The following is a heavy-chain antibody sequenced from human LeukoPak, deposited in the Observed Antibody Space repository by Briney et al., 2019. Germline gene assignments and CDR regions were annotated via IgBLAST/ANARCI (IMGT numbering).Heavy chain of an antibody. Sequence: GGSLRLSCAASGFTFTNYWMSWVRQAPGKGLELVANIKQDRSEKYYVDSVKGRFTISRDNAKNSLYLQMNSLRAEDTAVYYCARASPSLGSSWFFDPWGQGTLVTVSS. V-gene: IGHV3-7*01. D-gene: IGHD6-13*01. J-gene: IGHJ5*02. CDR3: ARASPSLGSSWFFDP. CDR1: GFTFTNYW. CDR2: IKQDRSEK.